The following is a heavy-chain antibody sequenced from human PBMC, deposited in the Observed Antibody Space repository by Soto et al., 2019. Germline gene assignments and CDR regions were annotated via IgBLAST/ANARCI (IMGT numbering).Heavy chain of an antibody. CDR1: GGSISSGGSY. Sequence: QVQLQESGPGLVKPSQTLSLTCTVSGGSISSGGSYWSWIRQHPGKGLEWIGYIYYSGSTYYNPSLKSLVTIEVDTSKNQFSLKLSSVTAADTAVYYCARRIADDSSGYYYQHFDYWGQGTLVTVSS. J-gene: IGHJ4*02. CDR2: IYYSGST. CDR3: ARRIADDSSGYYYQHFDY. V-gene: IGHV4-31*01. D-gene: IGHD3-22*01.